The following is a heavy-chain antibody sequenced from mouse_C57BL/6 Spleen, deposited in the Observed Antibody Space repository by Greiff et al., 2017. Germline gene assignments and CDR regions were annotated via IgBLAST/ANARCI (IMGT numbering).Heavy chain of an antibody. V-gene: IGHV5-4*01. CDR3: ARDDPFAY. CDR2: ISDGGSYT. Sequence: EVKVVESGGGLVKPGGSLKLSCAASGFTFSSYAMSWVRQTPEKRLEWVATISDGGSYTYYPDNVKGRFTISRDNAKNNLYLQMSHLKSEDTAMXYCARDDPFAYWGQGTLVTVSA. CDR1: GFTFSSYA. J-gene: IGHJ3*01.